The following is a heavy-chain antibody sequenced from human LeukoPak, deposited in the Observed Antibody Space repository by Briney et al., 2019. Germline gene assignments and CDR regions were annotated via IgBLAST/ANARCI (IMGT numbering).Heavy chain of an antibody. V-gene: IGHV1-46*01. CDR1: GYTFTSYY. CDR3: ARGHTAMVYKGPGYYYYYYMDV. CDR2: INPSGGST. Sequence: ASVKVPCKASGYTFTSYYMHWVRQAPGQGLEWMGIINPSGGSTSYAQKFQGRVTMTRDMSTSTVYMELSSLRSEDTAVYYCARGHTAMVYKGPGYYYYYYMDVWGKGTTVTVSS. J-gene: IGHJ6*03. D-gene: IGHD5-18*01.